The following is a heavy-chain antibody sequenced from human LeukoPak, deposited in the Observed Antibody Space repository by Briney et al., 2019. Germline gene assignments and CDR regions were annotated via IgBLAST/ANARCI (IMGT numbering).Heavy chain of an antibody. CDR3: ARATLTRWFDP. CDR2: IWYDGTNK. CDR1: GFAFSSFG. J-gene: IGHJ5*02. V-gene: IGHV3-33*01. D-gene: IGHD3-16*01. Sequence: PGGSLRLSCAASGFAFSSFGMHWVRQAPGKGLEWVAVIWYDGTNKYYADSVKGRFTISRDNSKNTLYLQMNSLRAEATAVYYCARATLTRWFDPWGQGTLVTVSS.